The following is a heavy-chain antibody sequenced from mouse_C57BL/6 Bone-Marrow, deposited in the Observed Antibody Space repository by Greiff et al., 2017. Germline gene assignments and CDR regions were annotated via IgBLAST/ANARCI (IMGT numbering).Heavy chain of an antibody. Sequence: EVKLLESGGGLVQPGGSMKLSCVASGFTFSNYWMNWVRQSPEKGLEWVAQIRLKSDNYATHSAESVKGRFTISRDDSKSSVYLQMNNLRTEDTGIYYCTGGTTVDYFDYWGQGTTLTVSS. CDR2: IRLKSDNYAT. V-gene: IGHV6-3*01. CDR3: TGGTTVDYFDY. J-gene: IGHJ2*01. CDR1: GFTFSNYW. D-gene: IGHD1-1*01.